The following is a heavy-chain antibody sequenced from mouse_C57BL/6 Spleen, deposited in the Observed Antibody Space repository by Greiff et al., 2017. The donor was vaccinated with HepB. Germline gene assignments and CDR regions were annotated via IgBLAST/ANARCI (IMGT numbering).Heavy chain of an antibody. D-gene: IGHD2-3*01. Sequence: VKLQQPGAELVKPGASVKLSCKASGYTFTSYWMQWVKQRPGQGLEWIGEIDPSDSYTNYNQKFKGKATLTVDTSSSTAYMQLSSLTSEDSAVYYCARGDGYYGLAWFAYWGQGTLGTVSA. CDR1: GYTFTSYW. CDR2: IDPSDSYT. V-gene: IGHV1-50*01. CDR3: ARGDGYYGLAWFAY. J-gene: IGHJ3*01.